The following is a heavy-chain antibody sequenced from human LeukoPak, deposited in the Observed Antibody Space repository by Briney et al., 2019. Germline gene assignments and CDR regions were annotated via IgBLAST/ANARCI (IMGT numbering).Heavy chain of an antibody. CDR3: ARLPNKYCSGGSCYSQDI. CDR2: IYYSGST. J-gene: IGHJ3*02. V-gene: IGHV4-39*01. Sequence: SETLSLTCTVPSGSISSSNYYWGWIRQPPGKGLEWIGSIYYSGSTYYNPSLKSRVTISVDTSKNQFSLKLSSVTAADTAVFYCARLPNKYCSGGSCYSQDIWGQGTMVTVSS. CDR1: SGSISSSNYY. D-gene: IGHD2-15*01.